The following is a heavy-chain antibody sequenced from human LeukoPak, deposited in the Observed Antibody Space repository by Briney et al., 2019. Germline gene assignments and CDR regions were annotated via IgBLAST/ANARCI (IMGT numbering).Heavy chain of an antibody. CDR2: IIPILGIA. CDR1: GGTFSSYA. D-gene: IGHD3-22*01. Sequence: ASVKLSCKAYGGTFSSYAISWVRQAPGQGLEWMGRIIPILGIANYAQKFQGRVTITADKSTSTAYMELSSLRSEDTAVYYCARALNDSSGYYYHYYFDYWGQGTLVTVSS. CDR3: ARALNDSSGYYYHYYFDY. V-gene: IGHV1-69*04. J-gene: IGHJ4*02.